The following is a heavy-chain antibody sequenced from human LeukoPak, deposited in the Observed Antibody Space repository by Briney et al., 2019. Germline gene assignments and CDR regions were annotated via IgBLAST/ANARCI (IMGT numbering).Heavy chain of an antibody. CDR3: PRVSCSGGACPFGSWFDP. J-gene: IGHJ5*02. CDR1: GGSITIGSYY. D-gene: IGHD2-15*01. Sequence: SETLTLTCTVSGGSITIGSYYWGWIRQPPGKGLDWPGSIYYSGTTYYNPSLKSRVTISVETSNKLFSLKLSSVTAADTAVYYCPRVSCSGGACPFGSWFDPWGQGTLVTVSS. CDR2: IYYSGTT. V-gene: IGHV4-39*02.